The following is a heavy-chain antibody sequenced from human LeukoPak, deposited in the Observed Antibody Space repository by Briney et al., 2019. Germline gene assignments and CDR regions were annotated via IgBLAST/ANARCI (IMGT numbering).Heavy chain of an antibody. J-gene: IGHJ6*02. CDR3: TTRACHAGGCSSSFYYYYGLHF. V-gene: IGHV1-69*13. CDR2: IIPIFGTA. D-gene: IGHD3-16*01. Sequence: SSVKVSCKASGNSISNYAVSWVRQAPGQGFEWMGGIIPIFGTADYAQKFQGRVTITADQSTSTTYMALSSLKSEDTATYYCTTRACHAGGCSSSFYYYYGLHFWGQGTTVSVSS. CDR1: GNSISNYA.